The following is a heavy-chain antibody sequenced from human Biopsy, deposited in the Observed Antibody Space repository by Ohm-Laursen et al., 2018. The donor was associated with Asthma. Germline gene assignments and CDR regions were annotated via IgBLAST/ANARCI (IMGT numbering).Heavy chain of an antibody. CDR3: ARGGYCTSPTCPWGRYATDV. D-gene: IGHD2-2*01. CDR2: IKKDGSEK. Sequence: SLRLSCAASGFTFGAYCMSWVRQAPGKGLEWVANIKKDGSEKYYVDSVKGRFTISRDNAKNSLYLHMNSLRAEDTAVYYCARGGYCTSPTCPWGRYATDVWGQGTTVTVSS. V-gene: IGHV3-7*01. CDR1: GFTFGAYC. J-gene: IGHJ6*02.